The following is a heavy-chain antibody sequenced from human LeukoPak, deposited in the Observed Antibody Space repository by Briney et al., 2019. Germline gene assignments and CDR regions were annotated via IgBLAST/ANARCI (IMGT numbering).Heavy chain of an antibody. CDR3: ATEAIVVVTARDYWYFDL. Sequence: ASVKVSCKASGGTFSSYAISWVRQAPGQGLEWMGRIIPILGIPYYAQKFQGRVTITADKSTTTAYMELSSLRSEDTAVYYCATEAIVVVTARDYWYFDLWGRGTLVTVPS. CDR2: IIPILGIP. V-gene: IGHV1-69*04. D-gene: IGHD2-21*02. CDR1: GGTFSSYA. J-gene: IGHJ2*01.